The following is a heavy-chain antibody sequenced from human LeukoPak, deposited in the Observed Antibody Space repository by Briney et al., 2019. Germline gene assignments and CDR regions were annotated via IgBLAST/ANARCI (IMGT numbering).Heavy chain of an antibody. J-gene: IGHJ4*02. CDR2: ISAYNGNT. CDR3: ARDWVRILATVTTPPGDY. Sequence: GASVKVSCKASGYTFTSYGISWVRQAPGQGLEWMGWISAYNGNTNYAQKLQGRVTMTTDTSTSTAYMELRSLRSDDTAVYYCARDWVRILATVTTPPGDYWGQGTLVTVSS. D-gene: IGHD4-11*01. CDR1: GYTFTSYG. V-gene: IGHV1-18*01.